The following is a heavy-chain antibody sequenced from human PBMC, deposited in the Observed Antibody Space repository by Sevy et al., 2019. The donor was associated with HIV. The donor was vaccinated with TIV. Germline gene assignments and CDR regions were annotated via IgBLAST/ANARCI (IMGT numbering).Heavy chain of an antibody. CDR3: AKAPDPDYDFCSGIDHYYYAMDV. CDR1: GFTFDDYA. D-gene: IGHD3-3*01. Sequence: GGSLRLSCAASGFTFDDYAMHWVRQVPGKGLEWVSGISWNSNSKGYADSVKGRVTIDRGNAKKSLYLQMNSPRTEDSALYYCAKAPDPDYDFCSGIDHYYYAMDVWGQGTTVTVSS. J-gene: IGHJ6*02. V-gene: IGHV3-9*01. CDR2: ISWNSNSK.